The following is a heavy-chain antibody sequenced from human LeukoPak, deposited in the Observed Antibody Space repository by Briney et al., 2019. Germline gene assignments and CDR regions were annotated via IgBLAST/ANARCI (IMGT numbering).Heavy chain of an antibody. Sequence: ESGPTLVKPTQTLTLTCTFSGFSLSTSGVGVGWIRQPPGKALEWLALIYWDDDKRYSPSLKSRPTITKDTSKNQVVLTMTNMDPVDTATYYCARVVSSSPLYYYGMDVWGKGTTVTVSS. V-gene: IGHV2-5*02. CDR1: GFSLSTSGVG. CDR2: IYWDDDK. D-gene: IGHD6-13*01. CDR3: ARVVSSSPLYYYGMDV. J-gene: IGHJ6*04.